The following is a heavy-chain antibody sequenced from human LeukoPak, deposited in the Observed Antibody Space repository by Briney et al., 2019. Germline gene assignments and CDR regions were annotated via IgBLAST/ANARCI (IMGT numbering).Heavy chain of an antibody. V-gene: IGHV3-30*03. D-gene: IGHD3-10*01. CDR1: GFTFSSNG. CDR2: ISYDESNK. Sequence: GGSLRLSCAASGFTFSSNGMNWVRQAPGKGLEWVAVISYDESNKYYADSVKGRFTISRDNSKNTLYLQMNSLRPEDAAVYYCARERSYGSGSYDYWGQGTLVTVSS. CDR3: ARERSYGSGSYDY. J-gene: IGHJ4*02.